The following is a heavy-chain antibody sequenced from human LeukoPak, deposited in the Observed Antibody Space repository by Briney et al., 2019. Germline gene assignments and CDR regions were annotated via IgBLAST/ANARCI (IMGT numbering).Heavy chain of an antibody. D-gene: IGHD3-22*01. CDR3: ARDYSDSSGSGGLYGMDV. CDR2: IYSGGST. Sequence: GGSLRLSCAASGFTVSSNYMSWVRQAPGKGLEWVSVIYSGGSTYYADSVKGRFTISRDNSKNTLYLQMNSLRAEDTAVYYCARDYSDSSGSGGLYGMDVWGQGTTVTVSS. V-gene: IGHV3-53*01. CDR1: GFTVSSNY. J-gene: IGHJ6*02.